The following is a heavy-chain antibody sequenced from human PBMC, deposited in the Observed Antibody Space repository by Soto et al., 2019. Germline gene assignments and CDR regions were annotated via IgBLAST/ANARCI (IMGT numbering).Heavy chain of an antibody. D-gene: IGHD1-26*01. CDR3: ARAVGATKFDY. CDR1: GASITSFH. V-gene: IGHV4-59*01. Sequence: SETLSLTCSVSGASITSFHWSWIRQAPGKGLEWIAYIYYTGFIKYNPSLQSRATISLDTSKNQFSLKLSSVTAADTAVYYCARAVGATKFDYWGQGTLVTVSS. J-gene: IGHJ4*02. CDR2: IYYTGFI.